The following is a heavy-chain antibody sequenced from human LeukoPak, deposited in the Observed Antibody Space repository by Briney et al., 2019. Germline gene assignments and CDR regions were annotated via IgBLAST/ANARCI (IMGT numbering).Heavy chain of an antibody. J-gene: IGHJ4*02. CDR1: GGTFSSYA. CDR2: IIPIFGTA. V-gene: IGHV1-69*01. D-gene: IGHD2-15*01. Sequence: SVKVSCKASGGTFSSYAISWVRQAPGQGLEWMGGIIPIFGTANYAQKFQGRVTITADESTSTAYMELSSLRSEDTAVYYCAAPSPYCSGGSCYSLDYWGQGTLVTVSS. CDR3: AAPSPYCSGGSCYSLDY.